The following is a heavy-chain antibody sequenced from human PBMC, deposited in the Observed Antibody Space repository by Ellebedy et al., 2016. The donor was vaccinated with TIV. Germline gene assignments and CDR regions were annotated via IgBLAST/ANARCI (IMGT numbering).Heavy chain of an antibody. D-gene: IGHD1-26*01. V-gene: IGHV4-39*07. Sequence: GSLRLXXTVSGGSLSSSSYYWSWIRQPPGKGLEWIGEINYSGSTNYNPSLKSRVTISVDTSKNQFSLKLSSVTAADTAVYYCARGGGGAGGYGYYYYYYMDVWGKGTTVTVSS. CDR2: INYSGST. CDR3: ARGGGGAGGYGYYYYYYMDV. J-gene: IGHJ6*03. CDR1: GGSLSSSSYY.